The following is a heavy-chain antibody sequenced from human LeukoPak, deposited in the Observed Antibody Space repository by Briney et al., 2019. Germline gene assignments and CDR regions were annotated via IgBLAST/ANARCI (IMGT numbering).Heavy chain of an antibody. J-gene: IGHJ4*02. D-gene: IGHD3-16*01. CDR1: GFTFRHYA. Sequence: GALRLSCAASGFTFRHYAVHWVRQAPGRGLEWVAVLSFDGAHKYYAESVKGRFTISRDNPKNTLFLQMDSLRIEDTALYYCVRARAGGLDYWGQGTLVTVSS. CDR2: LSFDGAHK. CDR3: VRARAGGLDY. V-gene: IGHV3-30*04.